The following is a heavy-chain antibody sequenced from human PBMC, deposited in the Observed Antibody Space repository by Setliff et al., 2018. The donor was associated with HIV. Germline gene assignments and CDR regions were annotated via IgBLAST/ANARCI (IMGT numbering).Heavy chain of an antibody. Sequence: ASVKVSCKASGFTFSDYYMHWVRQAPGQGLEWMGWVRPYNADKNYAQKFQGRVTMTSDTSISTAYLELSGLTSDETAIYYCARDRAYCSSGSCYRPLVYYFYYMDVWGTGTTVTVSS. D-gene: IGHD2-15*01. CDR2: VRPYNADK. V-gene: IGHV1-2*02. J-gene: IGHJ6*03. CDR3: ARDRAYCSSGSCYRPLVYYFYYMDV. CDR1: GFTFSDYY.